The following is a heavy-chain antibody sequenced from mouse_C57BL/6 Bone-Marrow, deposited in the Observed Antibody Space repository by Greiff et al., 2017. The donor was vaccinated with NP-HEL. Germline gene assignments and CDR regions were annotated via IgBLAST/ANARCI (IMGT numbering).Heavy chain of an antibody. J-gene: IGHJ3*01. D-gene: IGHD1-1*01. CDR3: ARIVYYYGSSPAWFAY. CDR2: IWWDDDK. CDR1: GFSLSTFGMG. V-gene: IGHV8-8*01. Sequence: QVTLKVSGPGILQPSQTLSLTCSFSGFSLSTFGMGVGWIRQPSGKGLEWLAHIWWDDDKYYNPALKRRLTLSKDTSNNQVFLKIANVDTADTATYYCARIVYYYGSSPAWFAYWGQGTLVTVSA.